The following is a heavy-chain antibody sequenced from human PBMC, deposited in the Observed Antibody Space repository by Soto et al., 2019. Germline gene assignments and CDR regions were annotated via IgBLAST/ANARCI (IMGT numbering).Heavy chain of an antibody. V-gene: IGHV2-5*02. CDR2: IYWDDDK. CDR1: GFSHSTSGVG. CDR3: AHSLSSIAARIDAFDI. J-gene: IGHJ3*02. Sequence: SGPTLVNPTQTLTLTCTFSGFSHSTSGVGVGWIRQPPGKALEWLALIYWDDDKRYSPSLKSRLTITKDTSKNQLVLTMTNMDPVDTATYYCAHSLSSIAARIDAFDIWGQGTMVTVSS. D-gene: IGHD6-6*01.